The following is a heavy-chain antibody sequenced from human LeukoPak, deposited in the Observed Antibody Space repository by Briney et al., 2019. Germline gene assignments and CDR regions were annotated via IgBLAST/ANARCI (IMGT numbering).Heavy chain of an antibody. CDR3: AREYSGYGWVDY. J-gene: IGHJ4*02. V-gene: IGHV4-39*01. D-gene: IGHD5-12*01. CDR1: GGSIGSSYYY. Sequence: PSETLSLTCTVSGGSIGSSYYYWGWIRQPPGRGLEWIGSMSYSGSTYYNPSLKSRFTISVDTSKNQFSLKLSSVTAADTAVYYCAREYSGYGWVDYWGQGTLVTVSS. CDR2: MSYSGST.